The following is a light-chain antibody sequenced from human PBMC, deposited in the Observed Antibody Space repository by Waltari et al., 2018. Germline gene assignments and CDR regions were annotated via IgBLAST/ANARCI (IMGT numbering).Light chain of an antibody. CDR3: AAWDDSLNGFV. CDR2: SNK. Sequence: QSVLTQPPSASGTPGQRVIISCSGSSSNIGSNTVNWYQQLPGTAPKVLVYSNKHRPSGVPARFSGSKSATSASLAISGLQSEDEADYYCAAWDDSLNGFVFGTGTRFTVL. J-gene: IGLJ1*01. CDR1: SSNIGSNT. V-gene: IGLV1-44*01.